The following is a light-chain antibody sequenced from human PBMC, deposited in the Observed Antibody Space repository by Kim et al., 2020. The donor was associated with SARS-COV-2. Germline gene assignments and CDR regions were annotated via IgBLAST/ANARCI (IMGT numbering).Light chain of an antibody. CDR1: QSLLHSNGYNY. Sequence: DIVMTQSPVSLPVTPGEPASISCRSSQSLLHSNGYNYLDWYLQRPGQSPQHLIYLGSHRASGVPDRLSGSGSGTDFTLKISRVEAEDVGVYYCMQALQTPITFGQGTRLEIK. CDR3: MQALQTPIT. CDR2: LGS. J-gene: IGKJ5*01. V-gene: IGKV2-28*01.